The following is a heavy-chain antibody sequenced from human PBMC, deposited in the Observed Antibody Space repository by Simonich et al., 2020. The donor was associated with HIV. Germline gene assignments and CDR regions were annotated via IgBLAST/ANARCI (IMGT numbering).Heavy chain of an antibody. CDR3: ARLFNWNDGSTFDI. J-gene: IGHJ3*02. V-gene: IGHV4-4*02. CDR2: IYHSGST. CDR1: GGSISRSNW. D-gene: IGHD1-20*01. Sequence: QVQLQESGPGLVKPSGTLSLTCAVSGGSISRSNWWRWVRQPPGQGLAWIGEIYHSGSTKYNPSLKSRVSISVDKSKNEFSLKLSSVPAADTAVYFCARLFNWNDGSTFDIWGQGTMVTVSS.